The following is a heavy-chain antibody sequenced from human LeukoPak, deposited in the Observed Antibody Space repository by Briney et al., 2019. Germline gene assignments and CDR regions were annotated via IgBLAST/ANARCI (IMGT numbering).Heavy chain of an antibody. J-gene: IGHJ4*02. CDR3: AIREVLLWFGESKTFDY. CDR1: GGSFSGYY. CDR2: INHSGST. V-gene: IGHV4-34*01. Sequence: SETLSLTCAVYGGSFSGYYWSWIRQPPGKGLEWIGEINHSGSTNYNPSLKSRVTISVDTSKNQFSLKLSPVTAADTAVYYCAIREVLLWFGESKTFDYWGQGTLVTVSS. D-gene: IGHD3-10*01.